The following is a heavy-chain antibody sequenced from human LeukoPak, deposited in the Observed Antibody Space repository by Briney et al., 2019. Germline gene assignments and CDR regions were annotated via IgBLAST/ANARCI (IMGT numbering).Heavy chain of an antibody. V-gene: IGHV1-8*01. Sequence: ASVKVSXXXXXXTXTSXDINWVRQATGQGLEWMGWMDPNSGNTAYAQKFQGRVTMSRDTSISTAYMELSSLRSEDTAVYYCARLPKYSRPLDYWGQGTLVTVSS. J-gene: IGHJ4*02. D-gene: IGHD6-6*01. CDR2: MDPNSGNT. CDR1: XXTXTSXD. CDR3: ARLPKYSRPLDY.